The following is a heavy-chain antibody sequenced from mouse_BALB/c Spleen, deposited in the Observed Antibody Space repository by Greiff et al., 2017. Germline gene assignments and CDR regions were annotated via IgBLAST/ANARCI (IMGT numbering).Heavy chain of an antibody. CDR1: GFTFSSYT. D-gene: IGHD3-3*01. J-gene: IGHJ2*01. CDR2: ISSGGSYT. V-gene: IGHV5-6-4*01. CDR3: TRGDLPFDY. Sequence: EVNLVESGGGLVKPGGSLKLSCAASGFTFSSYTMSWVRQTPEKRLEWVATISSGGSYTYYPDSVKGRFTISRDNAKNTLYLQMSSLKSEDTAMYYCTRGDLPFDYWGQGTTLTVSS.